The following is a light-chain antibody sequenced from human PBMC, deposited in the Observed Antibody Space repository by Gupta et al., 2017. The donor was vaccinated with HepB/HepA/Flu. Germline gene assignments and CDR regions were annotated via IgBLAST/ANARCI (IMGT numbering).Light chain of an antibody. CDR2: DVS. CDR1: SSDVGGYNY. J-gene: IGLJ2*01. CDR3: SSYTSSSTLV. V-gene: IGLV2-14*03. Sequence: QSALTQPASASCSPGQSITISCTGTSSDVGGYNYVSWYQQHPGKAPKLMIYDVSNRHSGVSNRFSGSKSGNTASLTISGLQAEDEADYYCSSYTSSSTLVFGGGTKLTVL.